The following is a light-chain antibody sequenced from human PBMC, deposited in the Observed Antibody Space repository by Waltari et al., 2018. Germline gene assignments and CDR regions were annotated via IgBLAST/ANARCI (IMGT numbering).Light chain of an antibody. Sequence: QSALTQPASVSGSPGQSITISCTGTSSYVGGFIFVSWYQQHPGKFPKLIIYDVTNRPSGVSNRFSGSKSGNTASLTISGLQAEDEADYYCSSYTTSSTYVFGTGTKVTDL. CDR3: SSYTTSSTYV. J-gene: IGLJ1*01. V-gene: IGLV2-14*03. CDR2: DVT. CDR1: SSYVGGFIF.